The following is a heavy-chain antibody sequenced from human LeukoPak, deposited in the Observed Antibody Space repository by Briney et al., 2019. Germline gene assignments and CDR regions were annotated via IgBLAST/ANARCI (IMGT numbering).Heavy chain of an antibody. CDR1: GGSISSSSYY. CDR2: IYYSGIT. Sequence: SETLSLTCTVSGGSISSSSYYWGWIRQPPGKGLEWIGSIYYSGITNYNPSLKSRVTISVDKSKNQFSLKLSSVIAADTAVYYCARGKSGSHYGWCDPWGQGTLVTVSS. CDR3: ARGKSGSHYGWCDP. J-gene: IGHJ5*02. V-gene: IGHV4-39*07. D-gene: IGHD1-26*01.